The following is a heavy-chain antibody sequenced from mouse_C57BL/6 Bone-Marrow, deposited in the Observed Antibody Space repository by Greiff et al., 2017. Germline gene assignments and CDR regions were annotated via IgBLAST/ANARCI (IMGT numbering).Heavy chain of an antibody. V-gene: IGHV1-69*01. J-gene: IGHJ3*01. CDR2: IDPSDSYT. CDR1: GYTFTSYW. D-gene: IGHD2-3*01. CDR3: ATRIDDGYSGVFAY. Sequence: QVQLQQPGAELVMPGASVKLSCKASGYTFTSYWMHWVKQRPGQGLEWIGEIDPSDSYTNYNQKFKGKATLTVDKSSSTAYMQLSSLTSEDSAVYYCATRIDDGYSGVFAYWGQGTLVTVSA.